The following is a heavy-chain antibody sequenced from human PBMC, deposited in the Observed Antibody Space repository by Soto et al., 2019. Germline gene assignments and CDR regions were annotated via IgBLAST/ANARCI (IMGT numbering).Heavy chain of an antibody. CDR1: GFTFSSYG. CDR3: AKDFYDFWIGEDYYGMDV. J-gene: IGHJ6*02. V-gene: IGHV3-30*18. Sequence: GGSLRLSCAASGFTFSSYGMHWVRQAPGKGLEWVAVISYDGSNKYYADSVKGRLTISRDNSKNTLYLQMNSLRAEDTAVYYCAKDFYDFWIGEDYYGMDVWGQGTTVTVSS. CDR2: ISYDGSNK. D-gene: IGHD3-3*01.